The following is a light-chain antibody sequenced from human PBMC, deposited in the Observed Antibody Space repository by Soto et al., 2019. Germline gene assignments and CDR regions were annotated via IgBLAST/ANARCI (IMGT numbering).Light chain of an antibody. CDR3: QHSYNTPFT. Sequence: DIQMTQAPSSLSASVGDRVTITCRASQSISRYVNWYQQKPRKAPRLLIFAASSLQGGVPSRFSGSGSGTDFTLTISSLQPEDFATYYCQHSYNTPFTFGRGTKVDIK. CDR2: AAS. J-gene: IGKJ3*01. CDR1: QSISRY. V-gene: IGKV1-39*01.